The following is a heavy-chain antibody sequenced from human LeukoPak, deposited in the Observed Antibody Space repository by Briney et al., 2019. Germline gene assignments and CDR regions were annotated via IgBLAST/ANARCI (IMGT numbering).Heavy chain of an antibody. Sequence: PGRSLRLSCAASGFTFSSYGMHWVRQAPGKGLEWVAVISYDGSNKYYADSVKGRFTISRDNSMNTLYLQMNSLRAEDTAVYYCAKGSGYSSGWSFDYWGQGTLVTVSS. J-gene: IGHJ4*02. CDR2: ISYDGSNK. CDR1: GFTFSSYG. V-gene: IGHV3-30*18. D-gene: IGHD6-19*01. CDR3: AKGSGYSSGWSFDY.